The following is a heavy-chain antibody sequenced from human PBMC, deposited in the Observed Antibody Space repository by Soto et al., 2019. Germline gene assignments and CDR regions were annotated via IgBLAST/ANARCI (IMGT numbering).Heavy chain of an antibody. CDR3: AKSGRLQQYYFDY. CDR2: ISGSGGST. V-gene: IGHV3-23*01. D-gene: IGHD1-1*01. CDR1: GFTFSSYA. J-gene: IGHJ4*02. Sequence: GGSLRLSCAASGFTFSSYAMSWVRQAPGKGLEWVSGISGSGGSTYYADSVKGRFTISRNNSKNTLYLQMNSLRTEDTAVYYCAKSGRLQQYYFDYWGQGTLVTVSS.